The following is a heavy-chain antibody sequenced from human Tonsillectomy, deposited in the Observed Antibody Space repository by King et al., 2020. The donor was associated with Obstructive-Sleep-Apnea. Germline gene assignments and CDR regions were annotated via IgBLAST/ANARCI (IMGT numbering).Heavy chain of an antibody. V-gene: IGHV5-51*01. CDR2: VHPGDSHT. CDR1: GYSFSTYW. Sequence: VQLVESGAEVKKPGESLKISCTGSGYSFSTYWIGWVRQMPGKGLEWMGIVHPGDSHTKYNPSFQGHVTISADKSISTAYLQWSRLKASDTAIYFCARGHYYDGLDVWGQGTTVTVSS. CDR3: ARGHYYDGLDV. J-gene: IGHJ6*02.